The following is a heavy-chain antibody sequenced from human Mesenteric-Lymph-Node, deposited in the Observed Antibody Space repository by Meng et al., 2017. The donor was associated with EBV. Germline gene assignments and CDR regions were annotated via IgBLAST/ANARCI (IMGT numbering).Heavy chain of an antibody. CDR1: GFTFSSYG. V-gene: IGHV3-30*03. D-gene: IGHD2-21*02. J-gene: IGHJ4*02. CDR3: ARGGAVGDPDY. Sequence: QVQLVESGGGVVQPGRSLRLSCAASGFTFSSYGMHWVRQAPGKGLEWVAVISYDGTITYYGDSVKGRFTISRDNSKNTLYLQMNSLRTEDTAMYYCARGGAVGDPDYWGQGTLVTVSS. CDR2: ISYDGTIT.